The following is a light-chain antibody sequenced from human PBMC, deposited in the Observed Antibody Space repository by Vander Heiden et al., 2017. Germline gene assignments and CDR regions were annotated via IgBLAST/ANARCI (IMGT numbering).Light chain of an antibody. Sequence: DIQMTQSPSSLSASVGDRVTITCQASQDISNYLNWYQQKPGKAPKLLIYDASNFETGVPSTLSGRASRTDFTFSISSLQPEDIATYYCQQYDTQPLTFGQGTRLXIK. V-gene: IGKV1-33*01. J-gene: IGKJ5*01. CDR1: QDISNY. CDR3: QQYDTQPLT. CDR2: DAS.